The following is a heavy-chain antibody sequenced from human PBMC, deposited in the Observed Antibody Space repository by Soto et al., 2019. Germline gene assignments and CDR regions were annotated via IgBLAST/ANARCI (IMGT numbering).Heavy chain of an antibody. CDR3: ARALSFPGNDILTGYYKQPTFDY. CDR1: GGTFSSYA. J-gene: IGHJ4*02. Sequence: GASVKVSCKASGGTFSSYAISWVRQAPGQGLEWMGGIIPIFGTANYAQKFQGRVTITADESTSTAYMELSSLRSEDTAVYYCARALSFPGNDILTGYYKQPTFDYWGQGTLVTVSS. V-gene: IGHV1-69*13. D-gene: IGHD3-9*01. CDR2: IIPIFGTA.